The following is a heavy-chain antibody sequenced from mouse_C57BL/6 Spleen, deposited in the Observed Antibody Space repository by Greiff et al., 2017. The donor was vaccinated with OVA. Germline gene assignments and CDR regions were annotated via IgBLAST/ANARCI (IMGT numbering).Heavy chain of an antibody. CDR3: AGGYGKAWFAY. D-gene: IGHD2-10*02. J-gene: IGHJ3*01. V-gene: IGHV1-59*01. CDR2: IDPSDSYT. CDR1: GYTFTSYW. Sequence: QVQLQQPGAELVRPGTSVKLSCKASGYTFTSYWMHWVKQRPGQGLEWIGVIDPSDSYTNYNQKFKGKATLTVDTSFSTAYMQLSSLTSEDSAVYYCAGGYGKAWFAYWGQGTLVTVSA.